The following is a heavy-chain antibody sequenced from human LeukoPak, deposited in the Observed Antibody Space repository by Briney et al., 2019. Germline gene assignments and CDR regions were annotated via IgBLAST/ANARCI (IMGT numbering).Heavy chain of an antibody. J-gene: IGHJ3*02. D-gene: IGHD1-26*01. Sequence: PSETLSLTCTVSGGSISSYYWSWIRQPPGKGLEWIGYIYYSGSTNYNPSLKSRVTISVDTSKNQFSLKLSSVTAADTAVYYCARPSGSYHDAFDIWGQGTMVTVSS. CDR3: ARPSGSYHDAFDI. CDR2: IYYSGST. CDR1: GGSISSYY. V-gene: IGHV4-59*01.